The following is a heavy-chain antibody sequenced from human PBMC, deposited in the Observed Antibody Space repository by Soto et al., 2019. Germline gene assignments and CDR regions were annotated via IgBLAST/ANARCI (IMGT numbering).Heavy chain of an antibody. J-gene: IGHJ4*02. CDR1: GQSFSGHS. Sequence: QVQLQQWGAGLVKPSETLSLSCAVYGQSFSGHSWAWIRQPPGQGLEWIGEINESGSTYYNPSLKSRVTISTVTSKNQFSLKLSSVSAADTAAYFCARGSGIVALPGELEDVKYDYWGQGTLVNVSS. D-gene: IGHD1-1*01. V-gene: IGHV4-34*01. CDR3: ARGSGIVALPGELEDVKYDY. CDR2: INESGST.